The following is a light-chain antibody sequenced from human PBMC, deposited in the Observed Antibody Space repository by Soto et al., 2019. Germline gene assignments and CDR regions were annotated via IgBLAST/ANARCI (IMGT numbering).Light chain of an antibody. Sequence: EIQMTQSPSLLSASVGGRGNLTCRASLGVASSLAWEQQKPGTAPKLLIYAASTLQSGVQSRFSGSGSAKAFTPTISSMQHEDSATYYCQHLNSYPRTFGQGTKVEI. V-gene: IGKV1-9*01. CDR1: LGVASS. CDR3: QHLNSYPRT. J-gene: IGKJ1*01. CDR2: AAS.